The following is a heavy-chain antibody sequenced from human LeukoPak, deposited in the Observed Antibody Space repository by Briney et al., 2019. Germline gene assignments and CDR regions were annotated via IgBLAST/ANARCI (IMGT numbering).Heavy chain of an antibody. CDR1: GFTFSSYA. V-gene: IGHV3-64*01. CDR2: ISSNGGST. J-gene: IGHJ4*02. CDR3: ARSAPLTYYYGSGSYQRGVFDY. D-gene: IGHD3-10*01. Sequence: GGSLRLSCAASGFTFSSYAMHWVRQAPGKGLEYVSAISSNGGSTYYANSVKGRFTISRDNSKNTLYLQTGSLRAEDMAVYYCARSAPLTYYYGSGSYQRGVFDYWGQGTLVTVSS.